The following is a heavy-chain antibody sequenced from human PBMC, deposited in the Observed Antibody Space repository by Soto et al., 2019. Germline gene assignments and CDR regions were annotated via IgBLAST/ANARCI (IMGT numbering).Heavy chain of an antibody. J-gene: IGHJ4*02. V-gene: IGHV4-59*08. Sequence: QVQLQESGPGLVKPSETLSLTCTVSGGSISSYYWSWIRQPPGKGLEWIGYIYYSGSPNYNPSLKLRVTMSVAPSTTQFSLKLSSVTAADTAVYYCARTTGGGYCSGGSCPKAYYFDYWGQGTLVTVSS. D-gene: IGHD2-15*01. CDR1: GGSISSYY. CDR2: IYYSGSP. CDR3: ARTTGGGYCSGGSCPKAYYFDY.